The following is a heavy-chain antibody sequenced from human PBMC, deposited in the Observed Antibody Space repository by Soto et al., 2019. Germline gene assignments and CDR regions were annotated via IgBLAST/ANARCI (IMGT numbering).Heavy chain of an antibody. CDR1: GGSISSYY. CDR3: ARVKGHIWFGELSWFDP. V-gene: IGHV4-34*01. Sequence: SETLSLTCTVSGGSISSYYCSWIRQPPGKGLEWIGEINHSGSTNYNPSLKSRVTISVDTSKNQFSLKLSSVTAAHTAVYYCARVKGHIWFGELSWFDPWGQGTLVTVSS. CDR2: INHSGST. D-gene: IGHD3-10*01. J-gene: IGHJ5*02.